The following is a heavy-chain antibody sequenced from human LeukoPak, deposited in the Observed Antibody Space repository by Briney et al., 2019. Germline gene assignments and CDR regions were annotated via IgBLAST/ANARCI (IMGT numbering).Heavy chain of an antibody. CDR2: ISSSGSTI. D-gene: IGHD4-23*01. CDR1: GFTFSNYA. V-gene: IGHV3-48*03. J-gene: IGHJ4*02. CDR3: ARDYGGSSPFDY. Sequence: GGSLRLSCAASGFTFSNYAMSWVRQAPGKGLEWVSYISSSGSTIYYADSVKGRFTISRDNAKNSLYLQMNSLRAEDTAVYYCARDYGGSSPFDYWGQGTLVTVSS.